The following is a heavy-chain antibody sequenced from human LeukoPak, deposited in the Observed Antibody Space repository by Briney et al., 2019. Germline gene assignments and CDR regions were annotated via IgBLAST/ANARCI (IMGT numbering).Heavy chain of an antibody. CDR3: VRGNGNVGGRLDP. J-gene: IGHJ5*02. D-gene: IGHD1-1*01. CDR1: GFTMSGIH. Sequence: GGSLRLSCTASGFTMSGIHMNWVRQAPGKGLDWVSGLYAGGSTYYAGSVTGRFTISRDGSKNTLYLQMTGLRVDDTAIYYCVRGNGNVGGRLDPWGQGAWVIVSS. CDR2: LYAGGST. V-gene: IGHV3-66*01.